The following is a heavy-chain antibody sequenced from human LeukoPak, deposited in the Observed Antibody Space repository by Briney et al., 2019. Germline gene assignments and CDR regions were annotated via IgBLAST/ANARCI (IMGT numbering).Heavy chain of an antibody. CDR1: GFTVSNNY. CDR3: AKDSVAGSRYYYYGMDV. CDR2: IYNSGTT. J-gene: IGHJ6*02. Sequence: GGSLRLSCVVSGFTVSNNYMNWVRQAPGKGLEWLSIIYNSGTTYYADSVRGRFTISRDNSKNTLYLQMNSLRAEDTAVYYCAKDSVAGSRYYYYGMDVWGQGTTVTVSS. V-gene: IGHV3-66*01. D-gene: IGHD6-19*01.